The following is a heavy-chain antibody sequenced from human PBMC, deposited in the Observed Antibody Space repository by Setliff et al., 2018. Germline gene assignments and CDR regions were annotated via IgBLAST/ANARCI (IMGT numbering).Heavy chain of an antibody. CDR3: ARHMVVRGVGGFDY. Sequence: GESLKISCKGSGYSFSTCWLGWVRQMPGKGLEWMGIIYPGDSITRYSPSFQGQVTISVDKSISTAYLQWSSLKASDTAMYYCARHMVVRGVGGFDYWGQGTLVTVSS. CDR2: IYPGDSIT. V-gene: IGHV5-51*01. D-gene: IGHD3-10*01. CDR1: GYSFSTCW. J-gene: IGHJ4*02.